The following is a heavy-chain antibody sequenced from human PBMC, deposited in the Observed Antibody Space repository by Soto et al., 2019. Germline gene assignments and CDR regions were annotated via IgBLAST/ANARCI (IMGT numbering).Heavy chain of an antibody. CDR3: ATVVTRDYYYYGMDV. V-gene: IGHV1-69*01. CDR1: GGTFSSYA. Sequence: QVQLVQSGAEVKKPGYSVKVSCKASGGTFSSYAISWVRQAPGQGLEWMGGILPIFGTANYAQKFQGRVTSPADESTSTAYMVLISLRSEDTAVYYCATVVTRDYYYYGMDVWGQGTTVPVSS. J-gene: IGHJ6*02. CDR2: ILPIFGTA. D-gene: IGHD2-21*02.